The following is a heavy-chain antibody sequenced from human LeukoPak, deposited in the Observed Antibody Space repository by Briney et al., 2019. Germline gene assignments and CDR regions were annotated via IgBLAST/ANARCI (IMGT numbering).Heavy chain of an antibody. Sequence: GGSLRLSCAASGFSFSSYDMHWVRQVTGKGLEWAAAIGTAGNTYYPGSVKGRFTISRENAKKSLYLQMNSLGVGDTAVYYCASGGSSGWFPQLRDAFDIWGQGTMVTVAS. D-gene: IGHD6-19*01. J-gene: IGHJ3*02. CDR1: GFSFSSYD. CDR3: ASGGSSGWFPQLRDAFDI. V-gene: IGHV3-13*01. CDR2: IGTAGNT.